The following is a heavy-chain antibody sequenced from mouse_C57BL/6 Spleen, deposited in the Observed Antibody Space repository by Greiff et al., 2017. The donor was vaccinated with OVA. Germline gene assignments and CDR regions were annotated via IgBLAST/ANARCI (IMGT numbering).Heavy chain of an antibody. CDR2: IDPSDSYT. V-gene: IGHV1-50*01. Sequence: QVQLQQSGAELVKPGASVKLSCKASGYTFTSYWMQWVKQRPGQGLEWIGEIDPSDSYTTYNQKFKGKATLTVDTSSSTAYMQLSSLTSEDSAVYYCARSDYGSSRDPYFDYWGQGTTLTVSS. J-gene: IGHJ2*01. D-gene: IGHD1-1*01. CDR1: GYTFTSYW. CDR3: ARSDYGSSRDPYFDY.